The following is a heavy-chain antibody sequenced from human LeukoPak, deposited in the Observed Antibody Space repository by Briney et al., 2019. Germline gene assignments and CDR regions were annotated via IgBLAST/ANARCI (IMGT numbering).Heavy chain of an antibody. CDR1: GFTFSSYA. Sequence: PGGSLRLSCAASGFTFSSYAMSWVRQAPGKGLEWVANIKQDGGAKPYVDSVKGRFTISRDNAKNSLFLQMNSLRAEDTAVYYCARDNGWSADFWGQGTLVTVSS. V-gene: IGHV3-7*03. CDR2: IKQDGGAK. CDR3: ARDNGWSADF. D-gene: IGHD2-15*01. J-gene: IGHJ4*02.